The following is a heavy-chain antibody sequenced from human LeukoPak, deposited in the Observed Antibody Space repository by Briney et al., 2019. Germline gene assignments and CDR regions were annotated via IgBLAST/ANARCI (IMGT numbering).Heavy chain of an antibody. J-gene: IGHJ4*02. Sequence: PGGSLRLSCAASGFTVSSNSMSWVRQAPGKGLEWVSLIYSGGSTYYADSVKGRFTISRDNSKNTLYLQMNSLRAEDTAVYYCAKDPLAMGPHWGQGTLVTVSS. D-gene: IGHD5-18*01. V-gene: IGHV3-53*01. CDR3: AKDPLAMGPH. CDR2: IYSGGST. CDR1: GFTVSSNS.